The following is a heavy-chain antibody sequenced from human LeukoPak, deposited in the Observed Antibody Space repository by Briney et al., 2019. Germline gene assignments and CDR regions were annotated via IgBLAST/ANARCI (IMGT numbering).Heavy chain of an antibody. CDR1: GDSVSSNSAA. V-gene: IGHV6-1*01. D-gene: IGHD2-2*01. Sequence: SQTLSLTCAISGDSVSSNSAAWNWIRQSPSRGLEWLGRTYYRSKRYNAYAVSVKSRITINPDTSKNQFSLKLNSVTPEDTAVYYCARVWGSGGDCSSTSRYSSDYYGMDVWGQGTTVTVSS. CDR3: ARVWGSGGDCSSTSRYSSDYYGMDV. CDR2: TYYRSKRYN. J-gene: IGHJ6*02.